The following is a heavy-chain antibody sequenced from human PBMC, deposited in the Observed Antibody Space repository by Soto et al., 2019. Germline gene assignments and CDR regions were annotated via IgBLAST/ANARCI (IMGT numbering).Heavy chain of an antibody. D-gene: IGHD2-15*01. CDR3: ARDPRYCRGDNCYSAGGNHYYYYMDV. CDR2: FDPEDGET. Sequence: ASVKVSCKVSGYTLTELSMHWVRQAPGKGLEWMGGFDPEDGETIYAQKFQGRVTMTEDTSTDTAYMELSSLRAEDTAVYYCARDPRYCRGDNCYSAGGNHYYYYMDVWGKGTTVTVSS. V-gene: IGHV1-24*01. J-gene: IGHJ6*03. CDR1: GYTLTELS.